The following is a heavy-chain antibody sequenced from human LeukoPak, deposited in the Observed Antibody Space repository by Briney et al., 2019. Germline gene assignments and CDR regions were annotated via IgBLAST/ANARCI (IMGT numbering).Heavy chain of an antibody. Sequence: PGGSLRLSCAASGFTFSNYWISWVRQAPGKGLEWVANIKQDGSEKYYVDSVKGRFTISRDNAKNSLYLQMNSLRAEDTAVYYCARGSSGAAFDIWGQGTMVTVSS. D-gene: IGHD6-6*01. V-gene: IGHV3-7*01. CDR1: GFTFSNYW. CDR2: IKQDGSEK. J-gene: IGHJ3*02. CDR3: ARGSSGAAFDI.